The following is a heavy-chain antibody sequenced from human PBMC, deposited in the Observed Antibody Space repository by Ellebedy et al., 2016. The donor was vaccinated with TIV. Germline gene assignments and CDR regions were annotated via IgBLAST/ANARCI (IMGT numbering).Heavy chain of an antibody. D-gene: IGHD3-10*01. CDR3: AKNQGSGRPYYYALDV. Sequence: GESLKTSCACPGFTFRNYAMTWVSQAPGKGLEWVSVVSASGRATFYAHSVKGRFTISRDNSKDTLDLQMNSLRIEDAAVYYCAKNQGSGRPYYYALDVWGQGTTVTVSS. CDR1: GFTFRNYA. J-gene: IGHJ6*01. CDR2: VSASGRAT. V-gene: IGHV3-23*01.